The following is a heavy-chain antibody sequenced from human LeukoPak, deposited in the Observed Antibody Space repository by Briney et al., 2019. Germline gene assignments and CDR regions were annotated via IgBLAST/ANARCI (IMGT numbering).Heavy chain of an antibody. V-gene: IGHV1-8*01. CDR1: GYTFTSYD. CDR3: SFAFESYYYYGMDV. Sequence: GASVKVSCKASGYTFTSYDINWVRQATGQGLEWMGWMNPNSGNTGYAQKFQGRVTMTRNTSISTAYMELSSLRSEDTAVYYCSFAFESYYYYGMDVWGQGTTVTVSS. J-gene: IGHJ6*02. D-gene: IGHD3-16*01. CDR2: MNPNSGNT.